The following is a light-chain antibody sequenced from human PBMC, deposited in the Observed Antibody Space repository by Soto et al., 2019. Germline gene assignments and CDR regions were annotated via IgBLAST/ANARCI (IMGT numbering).Light chain of an antibody. CDR3: QQYDSSWT. J-gene: IGKJ1*01. V-gene: IGKV3-20*01. CDR2: GAS. CDR1: QSVSNRY. Sequence: AQSPSTLSGSVGDRVTITCRASQSVSNRYLAWYQQKPGQAPRLLIYGASSRATGIPDRFSGSGSGTDFTLTISRLEPEDFAVYYCQQYDSSWTFGQGTKVDIK.